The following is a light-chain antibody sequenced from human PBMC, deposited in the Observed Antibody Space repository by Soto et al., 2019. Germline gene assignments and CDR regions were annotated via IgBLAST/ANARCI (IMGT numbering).Light chain of an antibody. CDR1: SSDIGHYDY. CDR3: CSLTTSHTYV. CDR2: HVT. V-gene: IGLV2-14*03. J-gene: IGLJ1*01. Sequence: QSFLTHPASVSVSPGQSITIACTGTSSDIGHYDYVSWYQQHPGKAPKLMIYHVTYRPSGVSNRYSGSKSGNSASLTISGLQADDEADYYCCSLTTSHTYVFGSGTKVTI.